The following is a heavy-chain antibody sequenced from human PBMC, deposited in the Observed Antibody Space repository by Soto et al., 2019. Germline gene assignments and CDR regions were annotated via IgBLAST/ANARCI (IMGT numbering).Heavy chain of an antibody. Sequence: QVQLQESGPGLVKPSQTLSLTCTVSGGSISSGGYYWSWIRQHPGKGMEWIGYIYYSGSTYYNPSLKSRVTISVDTSKNQFSLKLSSVTAADTAVYYCARGCSGGSCYPFDYWGQGTLVTVSS. CDR2: IYYSGST. V-gene: IGHV4-31*03. D-gene: IGHD2-15*01. CDR3: ARGCSGGSCYPFDY. CDR1: GGSISSGGYY. J-gene: IGHJ4*02.